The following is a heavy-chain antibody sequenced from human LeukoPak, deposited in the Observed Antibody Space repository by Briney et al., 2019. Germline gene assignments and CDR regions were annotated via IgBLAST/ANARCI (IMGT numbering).Heavy chain of an antibody. CDR2: INQGESVK. Sequence: GGSLRLFCAASGFTFSGYWKMWVRQARGKGVEGVAKINQGESVKSCVDYVKGRFTISRDNASTSLYLQMNRLRADDTAVYFCAMVGYSCYDLGYWGQGTLVTVSS. D-gene: IGHD5-12*01. V-gene: IGHV3-7*01. CDR1: GFTFSGYW. CDR3: AMVGYSCYDLGY. J-gene: IGHJ4*02.